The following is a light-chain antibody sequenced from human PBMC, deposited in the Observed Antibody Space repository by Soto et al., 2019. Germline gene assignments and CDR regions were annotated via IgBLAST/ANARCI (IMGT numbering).Light chain of an antibody. Sequence: QSVLTQPRSVSGSPGQSVTSSCTGTSSDVASYNYVSWYQQHPGKAPKLIIYDARKRPSGVPDRFFGSKSASTASLTISGLQAEDEAEYYCCSYAGSYTYVYGTGTKVTVL. CDR3: CSYAGSYTYV. J-gene: IGLJ1*01. CDR2: DAR. V-gene: IGLV2-11*01. CDR1: SSDVASYNY.